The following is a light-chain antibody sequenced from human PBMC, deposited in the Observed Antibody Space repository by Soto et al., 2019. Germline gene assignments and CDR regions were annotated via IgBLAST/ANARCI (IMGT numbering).Light chain of an antibody. J-gene: IGKJ2*01. Sequence: IILTQSPATLALSPGEGASLSCRASQNVGTSLAWYQQKSGQAPRLLIYGASTRAAGVPARFSGSASGTKYTLTINGLQSEDFALYYCQQYTNWPPFTFGQGTRLEIK. V-gene: IGKV3-15*01. CDR2: GAS. CDR3: QQYTNWPPFT. CDR1: QNVGTS.